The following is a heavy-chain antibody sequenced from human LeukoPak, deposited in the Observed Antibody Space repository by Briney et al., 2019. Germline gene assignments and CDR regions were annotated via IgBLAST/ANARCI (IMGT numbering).Heavy chain of an antibody. CDR2: IWYDGSNK. CDR3: ARGGQRKLGKRTYYFDY. CDR1: GFTFSSYG. V-gene: IGHV3-33*01. Sequence: GRSLRLSCAASGFTFSSYGMHWVRQAPGKGLEWVAVIWYDGSNKYYADSVKGRFTISRGNSKNTLYLQMNSLRAEDTAVYYCARGGQRKLGKRTYYFDYWGQGTLVTVSS. J-gene: IGHJ4*02. D-gene: IGHD7-27*01.